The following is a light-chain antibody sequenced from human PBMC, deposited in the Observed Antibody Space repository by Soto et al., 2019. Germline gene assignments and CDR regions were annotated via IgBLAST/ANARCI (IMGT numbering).Light chain of an antibody. V-gene: IGKV2-28*01. Sequence: DIVMTQSPLSLPVTPGEPASISCRSSQSLLHSNGYNYLDWYLKKPGQSPQLLIYLGSNRASGVPDRFGGSESGTDFTLKISRVEAEDVGVYYGMQALQTPFTFGPGTTVDIK. J-gene: IGKJ3*01. CDR2: LGS. CDR3: MQALQTPFT. CDR1: QSLLHSNGYNY.